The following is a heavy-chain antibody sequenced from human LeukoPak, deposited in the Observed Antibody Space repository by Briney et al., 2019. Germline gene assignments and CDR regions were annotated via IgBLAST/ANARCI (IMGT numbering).Heavy chain of an antibody. V-gene: IGHV3-21*01. CDR1: GFTFSSYS. D-gene: IGHD2-2*01. Sequence: GGSLRLSCAASGFTFSSYSMNWVRQAPGKGLEWVSSISSSSSYIYYADSVKGRFTISRDNAKNSLYLQMNSLRAEDTAVYYCAREGCSSTSCYRWFDAWGQGTLVTVSS. J-gene: IGHJ5*02. CDR2: ISSSSSYI. CDR3: AREGCSSTSCYRWFDA.